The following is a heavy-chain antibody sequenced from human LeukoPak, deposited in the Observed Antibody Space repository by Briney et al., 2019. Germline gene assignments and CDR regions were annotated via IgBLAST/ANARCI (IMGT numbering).Heavy chain of an antibody. CDR2: ISSSGSTI. CDR1: GFTFSGYE. D-gene: IGHD3-9*01. V-gene: IGHV3-48*03. Sequence: GGSLRLSCAASGFTFSGYEMNWVRQAPGKGLEWVSYISSSGSTIYYADSVKGRFTISRDNAKNSLYLQMNSLRAEDTAVYYCARDNFDWLQRGDAFDIWGQGTMVTVSS. CDR3: ARDNFDWLQRGDAFDI. J-gene: IGHJ3*02.